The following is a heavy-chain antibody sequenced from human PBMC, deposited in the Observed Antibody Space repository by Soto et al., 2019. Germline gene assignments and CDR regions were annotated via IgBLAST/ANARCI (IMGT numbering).Heavy chain of an antibody. Sequence: QVQLQESGPGLVKPSGTLSLTCTVSGGSVSSTNWWSWVRQAPGEGLEWIGEIFHSGTTNYNPSLKSRVVISMDTSTNQLSLRLDSVTAADTARYVCARHIAVPTTRGFDYWGQGTLVTVSS. CDR2: IFHSGTT. J-gene: IGHJ4*02. CDR1: GGSVSSTNW. CDR3: ARHIAVPTTRGFDY. D-gene: IGHD2-15*01. V-gene: IGHV4-4*02.